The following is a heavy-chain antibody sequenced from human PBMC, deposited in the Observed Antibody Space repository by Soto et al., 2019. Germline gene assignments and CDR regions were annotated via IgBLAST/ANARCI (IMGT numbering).Heavy chain of an antibody. CDR1: GGSVSSASYY. J-gene: IGHJ4*02. CDR2: IYYTGST. Sequence: PSETLSLTCTVSGGSVSSASYYWTWIRQSPGKGLEWIGYIYYTGSTNYKPSLKSRVTISVDTSKNLFSLKLTSVTAADTAVYYCARDIRGYSRAFDYWGQGNMVTVSS. V-gene: IGHV4-61*01. D-gene: IGHD5-18*01. CDR3: ARDIRGYSRAFDY.